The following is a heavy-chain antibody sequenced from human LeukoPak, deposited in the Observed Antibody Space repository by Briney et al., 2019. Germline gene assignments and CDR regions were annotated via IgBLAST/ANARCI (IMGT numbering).Heavy chain of an antibody. CDR3: ARGDIVATIGGWFDP. Sequence: SETLSLTCTVSGGSLSSYYWSWIRQPPGKGLEWIGYIYYSGSINYNPSLKSRVTISVDTSKNQFSLKLSSVTAADTAVYYCARGDIVATIGGWFDPWGQGTLVTVSS. J-gene: IGHJ5*02. CDR2: IYYSGSI. D-gene: IGHD5-12*01. CDR1: GGSLSSYY. V-gene: IGHV4-59*01.